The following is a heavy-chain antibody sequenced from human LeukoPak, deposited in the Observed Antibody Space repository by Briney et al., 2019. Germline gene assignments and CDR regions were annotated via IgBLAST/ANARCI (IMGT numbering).Heavy chain of an antibody. Sequence: GASVKVSCKASGYTFTNYGISWVRQAPGQGLEWMGWIGAYNGSTKYAQKLQGRVTMTTDTSTSTAYMELRSLRSDDTAVYYCARAVVTADSDAFDIWGQGTMVTVSS. CDR1: GYTFTNYG. CDR3: ARAVVTADSDAFDI. D-gene: IGHD2-21*02. CDR2: IGAYNGST. J-gene: IGHJ3*02. V-gene: IGHV1-18*01.